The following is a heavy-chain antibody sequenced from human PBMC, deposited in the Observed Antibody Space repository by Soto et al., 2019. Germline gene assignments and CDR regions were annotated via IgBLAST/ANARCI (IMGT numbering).Heavy chain of an antibody. J-gene: IGHJ6*02. CDR2: VFHSGST. CDR3: ATNSYYSLGV. Sequence: QVQLQESGPGLVKPSGTLSLTCTVSGGSIISTHWWNWVRQPPGKGLEWIGEVFHSGSTNYNPSLRSRVTVSVDKSTHQFSLKLSSVTAADTAVYYCATNSYYSLGVWGPGTTVTVSS. CDR1: GGSIISTHW. V-gene: IGHV4-4*02.